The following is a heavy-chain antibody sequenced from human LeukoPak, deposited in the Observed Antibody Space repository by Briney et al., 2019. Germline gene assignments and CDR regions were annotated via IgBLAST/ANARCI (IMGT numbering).Heavy chain of an antibody. Sequence: PSETLSLTCTVSGGSMSSYYWSWIRQPAGKGLEWIGRIYNSGSTNYNPSLKSRVTMSVDTSKNQFSLKLSSVTAADMAVYYCARVWDATFDIWGQGTMVTVSS. V-gene: IGHV4-4*07. CDR1: GGSMSSYY. CDR3: ARVWDATFDI. D-gene: IGHD3-16*01. J-gene: IGHJ3*02. CDR2: IYNSGST.